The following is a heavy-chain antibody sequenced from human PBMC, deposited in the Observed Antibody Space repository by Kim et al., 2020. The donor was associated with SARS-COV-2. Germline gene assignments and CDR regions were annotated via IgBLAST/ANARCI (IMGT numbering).Heavy chain of an antibody. Sequence: NYGPSFQGHVTISADKSISTAYLQWSSLKASDTAMYYCASIAAAGIWEDYWGQGTLVTVSS. V-gene: IGHV5-10-1*01. CDR3: ASIAAAGIWEDY. D-gene: IGHD6-13*01. J-gene: IGHJ4*02.